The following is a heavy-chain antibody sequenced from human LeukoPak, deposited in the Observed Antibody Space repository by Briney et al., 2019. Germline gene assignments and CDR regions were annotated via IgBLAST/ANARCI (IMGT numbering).Heavy chain of an antibody. V-gene: IGHV4-59*01. D-gene: IGHD5-18*01. CDR1: GGSISSYY. CDR3: ARGGGDTAMVNWFDP. J-gene: IGHJ5*02. Sequence: PSETLSLTCTVSGGSISSYYWSWIRQPPGKGLEWSGYINYSGSTNYNPSLKSRVTISVDTSKNQFSLKLSSVTAADTAVYYCARGGGDTAMVNWFDPWGQGTLVTVSS. CDR2: INYSGST.